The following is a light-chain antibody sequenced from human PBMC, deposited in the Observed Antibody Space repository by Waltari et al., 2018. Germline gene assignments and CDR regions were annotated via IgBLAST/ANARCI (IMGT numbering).Light chain of an antibody. V-gene: IGKV3-20*01. CDR2: DAS. J-gene: IGKJ1*01. Sequence: EIVLTQSPGTLSLSPGERATLSCRASQSVRSSSLAWYQQKPGQAPRLLIHDASRRATGIPDRFSGSGSGTDFTLTITGLEPEDFAVYYCQQYGNSPWTFAQGTKVEIK. CDR1: QSVRSSS. CDR3: QQYGNSPWT.